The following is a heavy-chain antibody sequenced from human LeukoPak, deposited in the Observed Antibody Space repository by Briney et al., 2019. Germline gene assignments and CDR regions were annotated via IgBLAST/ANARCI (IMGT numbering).Heavy chain of an antibody. CDR1: GGTFSSYA. V-gene: IGHV1-69*01. D-gene: IGHD3-22*01. CDR3: ARGYYDSSGYKTPKLYYYYGMDV. CDR2: IIPIFGTA. Sequence: GSSVKVSCKASGGTFSSYAISWVRQAPGQGLGWMGGIIPIFGTANYAQKFQGRVTITADESTSTAYMELSSLRSEDTAVYYCARGYYDSSGYKTPKLYYYYGMDVWGQGTTVTVSS. J-gene: IGHJ6*02.